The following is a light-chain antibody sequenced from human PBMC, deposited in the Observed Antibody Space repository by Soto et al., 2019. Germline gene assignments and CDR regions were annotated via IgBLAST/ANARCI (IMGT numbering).Light chain of an antibody. CDR1: SSNVGSYKL. V-gene: IGLV2-23*02. CDR2: EVN. Sequence: QSVLTQPASVSGSPGQSITISCTGTSSNVGSYKLVSWYQQHPSKAPKLMIFEVNKRPSGVSNRFSGSKSGNTASLTIPGLKVEDEADYYCCSSGGSPTYVFGTGTKVTVL. J-gene: IGLJ1*01. CDR3: CSSGGSPTYV.